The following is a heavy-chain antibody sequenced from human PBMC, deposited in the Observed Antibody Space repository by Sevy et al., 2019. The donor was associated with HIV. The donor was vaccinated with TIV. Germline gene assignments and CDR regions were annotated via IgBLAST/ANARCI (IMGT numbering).Heavy chain of an antibody. D-gene: IGHD2-15*01. CDR1: GFTFSSYW. CDR2: INSDGSST. Sequence: GGSLRLSCAASGFTFSSYWMHWVRQAPGKGPVWVSRINSDGSSTSYADSVKVRFTISRDNAKNTLYLQMNSLRAEDTAVYYCARVGGEYCSGGSCYPYYFDYWGQGTLVTVSS. CDR3: ARVGGEYCSGGSCYPYYFDY. J-gene: IGHJ4*02. V-gene: IGHV3-74*01.